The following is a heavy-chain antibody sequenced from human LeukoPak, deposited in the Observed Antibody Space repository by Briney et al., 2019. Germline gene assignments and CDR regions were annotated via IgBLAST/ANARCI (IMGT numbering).Heavy chain of an antibody. J-gene: IGHJ4*02. CDR2: INTNTGNP. Sequence: ASVKVSCKASGYTFTSYAINWARQAPGQGLEWMGWINTNTGNPTYAQGFTGRFVFSLDTSFSTAYLQISSLKAEDTAVYYCARSHSDWYVNTAGHWGQGTLVTVSS. CDR3: ARSHSDWYVNTAGH. D-gene: IGHD6-19*01. V-gene: IGHV7-4-1*02. CDR1: GYTFTSYA.